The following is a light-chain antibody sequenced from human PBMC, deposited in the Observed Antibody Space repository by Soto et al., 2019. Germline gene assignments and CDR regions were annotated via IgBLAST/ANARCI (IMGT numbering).Light chain of an antibody. CDR2: DVI. J-gene: IGLJ1*01. Sequence: QSALTQPVSVSGSPGQSITISCTGTSSDVGGYNYVSWYQQHPGKAPKIMIYDVIIQPSGVSNRFSGSKSGNTSSLTISGLQAEDEADYYCNSYTRSITYVFGTGTKVTVL. CDR1: SSDVGGYNY. V-gene: IGLV2-14*03. CDR3: NSYTRSITYV.